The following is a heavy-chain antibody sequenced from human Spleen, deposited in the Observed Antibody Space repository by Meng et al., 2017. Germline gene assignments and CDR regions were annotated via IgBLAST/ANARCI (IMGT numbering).Heavy chain of an antibody. CDR3: AVYYFGSESVSLDWFDP. D-gene: IGHD3-10*01. J-gene: IGHJ5*02. Sequence: ASVKVSCKASGYTFTDYYIHWVRQAPGQGLEWMGWINPNSGGTNYARKFLPRVTMTRDTSITTAYMELSGLRSDDTAVYYCAVYYFGSESVSLDWFDPWGQGTLVTVSS. V-gene: IGHV1-2*02. CDR2: INPNSGGT. CDR1: GYTFTDYY.